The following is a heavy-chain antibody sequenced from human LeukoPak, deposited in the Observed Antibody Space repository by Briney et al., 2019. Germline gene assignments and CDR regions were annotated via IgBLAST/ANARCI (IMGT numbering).Heavy chain of an antibody. CDR1: GLPIADFA. Sequence: GGSLRLSCVASGLPIADFAMHWVRQAPGEGLEWVSLISGDGVSTFYADSVKGRFSISRDNSKNSLYLEMNSLRTEDAAMYYCAKESGKFDYWGQGTLVAVSS. CDR3: AKESGKFDY. V-gene: IGHV3-43*02. CDR2: ISGDGVST. J-gene: IGHJ4*02.